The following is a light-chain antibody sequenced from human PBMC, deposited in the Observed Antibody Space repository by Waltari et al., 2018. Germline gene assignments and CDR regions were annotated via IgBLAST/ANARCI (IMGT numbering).Light chain of an antibody. CDR1: SSDVGGYNY. V-gene: IGLV2-23*02. Sequence: QSALTQHASVSGSPGQSITISCTGTSSDVGGYNYVSWYQQYPDKAPKLMIYDVSKRPSGVSNRFSGSKSGNTASLTISGLQAEDEADYYCCSYAGSSTHVLFGGGTKLTVL. J-gene: IGLJ2*01. CDR3: CSYAGSSTHVL. CDR2: DVS.